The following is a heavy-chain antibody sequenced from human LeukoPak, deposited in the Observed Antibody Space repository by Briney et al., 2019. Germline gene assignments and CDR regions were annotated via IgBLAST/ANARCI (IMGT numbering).Heavy chain of an antibody. J-gene: IGHJ5*02. CDR2: IYTSGST. D-gene: IGHD2-2*01. CDR1: GGSISSYY. CDR3: ARRAGYCSSTSCYYWFDP. V-gene: IGHV4-4*09. Sequence: PSETLSLTCTVSGGSISSYYWSWIRQPPGKGLEWIGYIYTSGSTNYNPSLKSRVTISVDTSKNQFSLKLSSVTAADTAGYYCARRAGYCSSTSCYYWFDPWGQGTLVTVSS.